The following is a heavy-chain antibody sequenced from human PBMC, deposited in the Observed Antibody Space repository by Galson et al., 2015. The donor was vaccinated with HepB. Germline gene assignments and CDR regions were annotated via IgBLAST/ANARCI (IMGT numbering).Heavy chain of an antibody. J-gene: IGHJ5*02. CDR1: GGTFSSYA. V-gene: IGHV1-69*13. D-gene: IGHD1-26*01. CDR3: ANQLRIGVGATNWFDP. CDR2: IIPIFGTA. Sequence: SVKVSCKASGGTFSSYAISWVRQAPGQGLEWMGGIIPIFGTANYAQKFQGRVTITADESTSTAYMELSSLRSEDTAVYYCANQLRIGVGATNWFDPWGQGTLVTVSS.